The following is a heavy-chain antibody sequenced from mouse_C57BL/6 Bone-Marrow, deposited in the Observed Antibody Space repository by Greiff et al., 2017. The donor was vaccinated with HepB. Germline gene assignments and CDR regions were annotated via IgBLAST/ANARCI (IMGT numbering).Heavy chain of an antibody. CDR1: GFTFTSYW. J-gene: IGHJ2*01. Sequence: QVQLQQPGAELVRPGSSVKLSCTASGFTFTSYWMHWVKQRPIQGLEWVGNIDPSDSETHYTPKFKDQATLTVDKASSTAYMQISSLTSEDSAVYYCARGGNWDYWGQGTTLTVSS. V-gene: IGHV1-52*01. CDR2: IDPSDSET. D-gene: IGHD4-1*02. CDR3: ARGGNWDY.